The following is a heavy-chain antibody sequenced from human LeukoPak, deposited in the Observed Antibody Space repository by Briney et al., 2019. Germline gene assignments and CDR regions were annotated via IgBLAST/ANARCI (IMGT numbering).Heavy chain of an antibody. Sequence: GGSLRLSCASSGFTFSSYWMSWVRQAPGKGLEGVANIKQDGSEKYYVDSVKGRFTISRDNAKNSLYLQMDSLRAEDTAVFYCAKAEGYDILTGLDYWGQGTLVTVSS. CDR2: IKQDGSEK. J-gene: IGHJ4*02. D-gene: IGHD3-9*01. CDR1: GFTFSSYW. V-gene: IGHV3-7*05. CDR3: AKAEGYDILTGLDY.